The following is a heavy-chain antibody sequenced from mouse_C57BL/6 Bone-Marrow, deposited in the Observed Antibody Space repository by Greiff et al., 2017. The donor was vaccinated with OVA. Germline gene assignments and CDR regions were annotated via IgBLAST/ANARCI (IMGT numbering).Heavy chain of an antibody. J-gene: IGHJ4*01. V-gene: IGHV1-82*01. CDR1: GYAFSSSW. D-gene: IGHD2-3*01. CDR2: IYPGDGDT. Sequence: VQLQQSGPELVKPGASVKISCKASGYAFSSSWMNWVKQRPGKGLEWIGRIYPGDGDTNYNGKFKGKATLTADKSSSTAYMQLSSLTSEDSAVYFCARYDGYLYYYAMDYWGQGTSVTVSS. CDR3: ARYDGYLYYYAMDY.